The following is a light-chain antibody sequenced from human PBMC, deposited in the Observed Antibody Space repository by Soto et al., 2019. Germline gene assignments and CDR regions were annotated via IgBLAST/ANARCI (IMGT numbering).Light chain of an antibody. J-gene: IGKJ1*01. CDR2: GAS. CDR1: QRISNN. Sequence: EVVMTQSPATLSVSPGERVTLSCRASQRISNNVAWYQQRPGQTPRLLIYGASTRASGVPDRFSGSGSGTDFTLTISRLEPEDFAVYYCQQYGSSPQTFGQGTKVDNK. V-gene: IGKV3-20*01. CDR3: QQYGSSPQT.